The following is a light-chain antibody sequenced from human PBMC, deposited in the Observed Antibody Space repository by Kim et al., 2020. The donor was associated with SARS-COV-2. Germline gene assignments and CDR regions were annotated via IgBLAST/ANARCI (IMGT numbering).Light chain of an antibody. CDR3: QNYISGPCN. Sequence: DIQMTQSPSSLPASVGDRVTITCRASQGISNSLAWYQQKPEKVPKLLIYAASTLASGVPSRFSGGGSGTDFTLTISSLHPDDVATCYCQNYISGPCNFGPGTKVDIK. CDR1: QGISNS. CDR2: AAS. V-gene: IGKV1-27*01. J-gene: IGKJ3*01.